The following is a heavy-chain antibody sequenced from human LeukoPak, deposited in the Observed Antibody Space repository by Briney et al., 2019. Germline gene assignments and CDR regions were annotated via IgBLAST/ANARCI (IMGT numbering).Heavy chain of an antibody. CDR2: INPNSGGT. D-gene: IGHD2-15*01. J-gene: IGHJ4*02. CDR1: GYTFTGYY. CDR3: ARARGVVVVAGTFDY. Sequence: GASVTVSCKASGYTFTGYYMHWVRQAPGQGLEWMGWINPNSGGTNYAQKFQGRVTMTRDTSISTAYMELSRLRSDDTAVYYCARARGVVVVAGTFDYWGQGTLVTVSS. V-gene: IGHV1-2*02.